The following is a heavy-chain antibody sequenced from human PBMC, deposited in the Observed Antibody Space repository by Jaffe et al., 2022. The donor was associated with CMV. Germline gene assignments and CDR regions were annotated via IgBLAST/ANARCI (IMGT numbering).Heavy chain of an antibody. V-gene: IGHV4-39*01. J-gene: IGHJ4*02. Sequence: QLQLQESGPGLVKPSETLSLTCTVSGGSISSTSYFWGWIRQAPGKGLEWLGSISYSGSTYHNPSLKSRVTISVDTSKNQFSLKLSSVTAADTAVYYCARHLGFCTSGVCYYDSWQWLMYFDYWGQGTLVTVSS. CDR1: GGSISSTSYF. CDR2: ISYSGST. D-gene: IGHD2-8*01. CDR3: ARHLGFCTSGVCYYDSWQWLMYFDY.